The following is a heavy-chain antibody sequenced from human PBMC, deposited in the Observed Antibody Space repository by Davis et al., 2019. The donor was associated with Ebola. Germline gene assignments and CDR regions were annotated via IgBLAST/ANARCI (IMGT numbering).Heavy chain of an antibody. J-gene: IGHJ5*02. CDR3: AREIYDSSGYSGFDP. CDR1: GYTFTSYY. V-gene: IGHV1-46*01. Sequence: ASVKVSCKASGYTFTSYYMHWVRQAPGQGLEWMGIINPSGGSTSYAQKFQGRVTMTRDTSTSTVYMELSRLRSDDTAVYYCAREIYDSSGYSGFDPWGQGTLVTVSS. CDR2: INPSGGST. D-gene: IGHD3-22*01.